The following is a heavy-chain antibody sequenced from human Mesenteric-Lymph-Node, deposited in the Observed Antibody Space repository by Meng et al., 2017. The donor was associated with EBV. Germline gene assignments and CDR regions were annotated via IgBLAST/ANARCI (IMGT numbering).Heavy chain of an antibody. V-gene: IGHV4-39*01. D-gene: IGHD3-16*01. CDR2: FYYNGDP. Sequence: LQLQEWGPGLGKSSETLSLTCSVSGGPFTSSHYWGWIRQPPGKGLEWIGTFYYNGDPTYNPSLKSRVTISAVASRNLFFLTLSSVTAADTAVYYCARIPFGYQGMDVWGQGTTVTVSS. CDR3: ARIPFGYQGMDV. CDR1: GGPFTSSHY. J-gene: IGHJ6*02.